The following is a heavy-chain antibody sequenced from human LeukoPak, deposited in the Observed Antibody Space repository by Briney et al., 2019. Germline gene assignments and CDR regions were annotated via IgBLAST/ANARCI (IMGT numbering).Heavy chain of an antibody. V-gene: IGHV3-30*18. CDR2: ISYDGSNK. Sequence: GGSLRLSCAASGFTFSSYGMHWVRQAPGKGLEWVAVISYDGSNKYYADSVKGRFTISGDNSKNTLYLQMNSLRAEDTAVYYCAKTRQLVLSVNYYFDYWGQGTLVTVSS. D-gene: IGHD6-6*01. CDR3: AKTRQLVLSVNYYFDY. J-gene: IGHJ4*02. CDR1: GFTFSSYG.